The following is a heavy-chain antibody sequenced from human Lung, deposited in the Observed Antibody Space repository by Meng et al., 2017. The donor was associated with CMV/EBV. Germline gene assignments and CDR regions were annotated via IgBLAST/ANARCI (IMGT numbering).Heavy chain of an antibody. Sequence: AQPQEWGPGRVTPSQSPSLTFTVAGDSISSSEYFWSWIRQPPGKGLEWIGYMDYRGSTFYNPSLKSRVTTSVDTSKNQFSLKLSSVTAADTAVYFCARGELLWDYWGQGTLVTVSS. CDR2: MDYRGST. CDR1: GDSISSSEYF. J-gene: IGHJ4*02. CDR3: ARGELLWDY. V-gene: IGHV4-30-4*01. D-gene: IGHD2-2*01.